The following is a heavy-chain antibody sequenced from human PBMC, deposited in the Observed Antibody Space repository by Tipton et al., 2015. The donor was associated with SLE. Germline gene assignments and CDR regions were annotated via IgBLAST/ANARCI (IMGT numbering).Heavy chain of an antibody. CDR1: GYSFSSYW. V-gene: IGHV5-51*03. CDR3: ARRHTLSDAFDF. J-gene: IGHJ3*01. Sequence: VQLVQSGAEVKKPGESLKISCKGSGYSFSSYWIDWVRQMPGKGLEWVGSFFPGDSDTRYSPSFQGQVTISADQSISTAYLHWSGLKAADTAIFYCARRHTLSDAFDFWGQGTMVTVSS. D-gene: IGHD2-2*02. CDR2: FFPGDSDT.